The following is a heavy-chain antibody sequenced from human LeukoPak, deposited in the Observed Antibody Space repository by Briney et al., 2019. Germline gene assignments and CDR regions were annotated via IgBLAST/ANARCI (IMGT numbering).Heavy chain of an antibody. D-gene: IGHD6-19*01. CDR3: ARVVIAVAGTGLMDV. V-gene: IGHV1-69*13. Sequence: ASVKVSCKASGGTFSSYAISWVRQAPGQGLEWMGGIIPIFGTANYAQKFQGRVTITADESTSTAYMELRSLRSDDTAVYYCARVVIAVAGTGLMDVWGKGTTVTVSS. CDR1: GGTFSSYA. CDR2: IIPIFGTA. J-gene: IGHJ6*04.